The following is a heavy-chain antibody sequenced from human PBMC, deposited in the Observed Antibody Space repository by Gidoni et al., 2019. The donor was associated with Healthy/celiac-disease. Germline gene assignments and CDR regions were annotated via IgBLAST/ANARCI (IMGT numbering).Heavy chain of an antibody. CDR2: ISGSGDNT. D-gene: IGHD1-26*01. V-gene: IGHV3-23*01. CDR1: QFTFITYA. Sequence: EVQLLESGGGLVQPGGSLRLSCAASQFTFITYALSWVRQGPGKGLEWVSAISGSGDNTYYADSVKGRFTISRDNFKNTLFLQMNSLRADDTAVYYCARESGSYQVRRGFDYWGQGTLVTVSS. CDR3: ARESGSYQVRRGFDY. J-gene: IGHJ4*02.